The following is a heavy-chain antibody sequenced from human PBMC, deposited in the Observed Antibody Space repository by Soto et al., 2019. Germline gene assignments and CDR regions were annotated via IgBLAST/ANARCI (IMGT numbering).Heavy chain of an antibody. CDR1: GFTFGNYA. CDR2: ISGGGDAT. V-gene: IGHV3-23*01. J-gene: IGHJ4*02. CDR3: AKKSLGSITLPALYYFDY. Sequence: EVQLLESGGGLVQPGGSLRLSCAASGFTFGNYAFRWVRQAPGKGLEGVSVISGGGDATYYPDSVKGRFTTSRDNSKNTVYLQMNSLRAEDTAVYYCAKKSLGSITLPALYYFDYWGQGTLVTVSS. D-gene: IGHD7-27*01.